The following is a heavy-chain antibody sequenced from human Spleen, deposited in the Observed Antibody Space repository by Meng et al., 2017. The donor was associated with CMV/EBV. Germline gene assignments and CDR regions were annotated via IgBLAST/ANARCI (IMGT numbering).Heavy chain of an antibody. CDR1: GFSLSDYY. Sequence: GGSLRLSCAASGFSLSDYYMSWIRQAPGKGLEWVSYISSSGSNIDYADSVKGRFTISRDNAKNSLYLQMNSLRAEDTALYYCAKLPEQDAFDIWGQGTMVTVSS. CDR2: ISSSGSNI. CDR3: AKLPEQDAFDI. V-gene: IGHV3-11*01. D-gene: IGHD2-21*01. J-gene: IGHJ3*02.